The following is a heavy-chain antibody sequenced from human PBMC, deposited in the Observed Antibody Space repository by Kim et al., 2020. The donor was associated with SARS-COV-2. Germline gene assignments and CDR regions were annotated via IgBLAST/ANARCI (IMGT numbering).Heavy chain of an antibody. J-gene: IGHJ6*02. CDR2: IYYSEST. V-gene: IGHV4-39*01. CDR3: ASLRSGFWSGYYTDYYYGMDV. D-gene: IGHD3-3*01. Sequence: SETLSLTCTVSGGSISSSSYYWGWIRQPPGKGLEWIGSIYYSESTYYNPSLKSRVTISVDTSKNQFSLKLSSVTAADTAVYYCASLRSGFWSGYYTDYYYGMDVWGQGTTVTVSS. CDR1: GGSISSSSYY.